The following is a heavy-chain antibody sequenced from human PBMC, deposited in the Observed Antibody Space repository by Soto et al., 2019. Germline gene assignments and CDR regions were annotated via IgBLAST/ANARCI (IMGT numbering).Heavy chain of an antibody. V-gene: IGHV1-69*12. D-gene: IGHD1-1*01. Sequence: QVHLVQSGAEVKKPGSSVKVSCKASGGAFTSYSFHWVRQAPGQGLEWMGGIIPMSGTTNYALKFQGRVTMTADVPTNTAYIELSSLRSEDTAIYYCARDNTGLDYWGHGNLVTVSS. J-gene: IGHJ4*01. CDR2: IIPMSGTT. CDR3: ARDNTGLDY. CDR1: GGAFTSYS.